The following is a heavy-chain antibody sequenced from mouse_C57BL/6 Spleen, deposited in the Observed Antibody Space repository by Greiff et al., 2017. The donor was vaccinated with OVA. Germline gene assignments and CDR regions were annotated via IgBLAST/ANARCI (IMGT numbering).Heavy chain of an antibody. Sequence: VQLQQSGPELVKISCKASGYTFTDYYMNWVKQSHGKSLEWIGDINPNNVGTSYNQKFTGKATLTVDKSSSKAYIELRSLTSEDSAVYYCAKPINAVVATDFDVWGTGTTVTVSS. J-gene: IGHJ1*03. V-gene: IGHV1-26*01. CDR2: INPNNVGT. CDR1: GYTFTDYY. CDR3: AKPINAVVATDFDV. D-gene: IGHD1-1*01.